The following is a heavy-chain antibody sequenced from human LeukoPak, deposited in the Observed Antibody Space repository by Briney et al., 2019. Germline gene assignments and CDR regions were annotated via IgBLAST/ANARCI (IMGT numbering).Heavy chain of an antibody. Sequence: SGGSLRLSCAASGFTFSDYYMSWIRQAPGKGLEWVSYISSSSSYTNYADSVKGRFTISRDNAKNSLYLQMNSLRAEDTAVHYCAREGYGDYVYAFDIWGQGTMVTVSS. J-gene: IGHJ3*02. V-gene: IGHV3-11*05. CDR2: ISSSSSYT. CDR1: GFTFSDYY. CDR3: AREGYGDYVYAFDI. D-gene: IGHD4-17*01.